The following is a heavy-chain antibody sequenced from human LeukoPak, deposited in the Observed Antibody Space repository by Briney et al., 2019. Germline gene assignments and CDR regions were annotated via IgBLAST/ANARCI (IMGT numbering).Heavy chain of an antibody. CDR1: GFTFSNYW. Sequence: GGSLRLSCAASGFTFSNYWMHWVRQAPGKGLVWVSRIKSDGTYTSYADSAKGRFTISRDNAKSTLYLQMNSLRVEDTAVYFCARDSARGGNSDYWGQGTLVTVSS. D-gene: IGHD4-23*01. J-gene: IGHJ4*02. V-gene: IGHV3-74*01. CDR2: IKSDGTYT. CDR3: ARDSARGGNSDY.